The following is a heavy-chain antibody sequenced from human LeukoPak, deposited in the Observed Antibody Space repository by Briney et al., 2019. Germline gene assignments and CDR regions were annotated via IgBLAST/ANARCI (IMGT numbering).Heavy chain of an antibody. D-gene: IGHD6-19*01. Sequence: PSETLSLTCTVSGGSISSYYWSWIRQPPGKGLEWIGTIYYSGSTYYNPSLKSRVTISVDTSKNQFSLKLSSVTAADTAVYYCARDHGYSSGWCDAFDIWGKGTTVTVSS. CDR2: IYYSGST. V-gene: IGHV4-59*12. CDR3: ARDHGYSSGWCDAFDI. CDR1: GGSISSYY. J-gene: IGHJ3*02.